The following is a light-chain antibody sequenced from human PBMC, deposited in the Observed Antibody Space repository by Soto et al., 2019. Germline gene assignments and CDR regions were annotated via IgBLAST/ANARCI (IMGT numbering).Light chain of an antibody. CDR2: EVT. V-gene: IGLV2-8*01. CDR3: SSYAGSNNLV. J-gene: IGLJ2*01. CDR1: SSDVGGYHY. Sequence: QSALTQPPSASGSPGQSVTISCTGTSSDVGGYHYVSWYQQHPGKAPKLMIHEVTKRPSGVPDRFSGSKSGNTASLTVSGIQGEDEADYYRSSYAGSNNLVFGGGPKLTVL.